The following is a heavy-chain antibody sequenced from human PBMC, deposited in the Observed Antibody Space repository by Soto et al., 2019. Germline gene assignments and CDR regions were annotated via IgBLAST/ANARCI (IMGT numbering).Heavy chain of an antibody. Sequence: PSQTLSLTCAISGDSVSSNSAAWNWIRQSPSRGLEWLGRTYYRSKWYNDYAVSVKSRITINPDTSKNQFSLQLNSVTPEDTAVYYCAREEYHGSGSYYNTLVGFDYWGQGTLVTVSS. CDR2: TYYRSKWYN. J-gene: IGHJ4*02. V-gene: IGHV6-1*01. D-gene: IGHD3-10*01. CDR3: AREEYHGSGSYYNTLVGFDY. CDR1: GDSVSSNSAA.